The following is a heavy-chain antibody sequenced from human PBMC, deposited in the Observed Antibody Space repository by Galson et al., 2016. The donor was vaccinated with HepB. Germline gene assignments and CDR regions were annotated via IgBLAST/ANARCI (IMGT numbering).Heavy chain of an antibody. CDR2: INPTDGSA. Sequence: SVKVSCKASGDTSITYYMHWVRQAPGQGLEWMGIINPTDGSASYAQKFQGRITMTRDTSMSTVYMDLSSLRSEDTAVYYCATCLDFWSGYFRDWGQGSLVTVSS. D-gene: IGHD3-3*01. CDR3: ATCLDFWSGYFRD. J-gene: IGHJ4*02. V-gene: IGHV1-46*01. CDR1: GDTSITYY.